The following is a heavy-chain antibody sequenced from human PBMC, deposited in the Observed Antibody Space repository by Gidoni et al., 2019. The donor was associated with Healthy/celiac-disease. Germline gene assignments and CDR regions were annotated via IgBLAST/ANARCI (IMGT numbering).Heavy chain of an antibody. D-gene: IGHD2-2*01. V-gene: IGHV3-21*01. CDR2: ISISSSYI. J-gene: IGHJ4*02. CDR1: GFTFSSYS. Sequence: EVQLVESGGGLVKPGGSLRLSCAASGFTFSSYSMNWVRQAPGKGLEWVSSISISSSYIYYADSVKGRFTISRDNAKNSLYLQMNSLRAEDTAVYYCARGVRCSSTSCYLDFDYWGQGTLVTVSS. CDR3: ARGVRCSSTSCYLDFDY.